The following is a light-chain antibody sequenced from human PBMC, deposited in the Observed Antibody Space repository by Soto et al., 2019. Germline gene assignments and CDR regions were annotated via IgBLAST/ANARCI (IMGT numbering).Light chain of an antibody. J-gene: IGLJ2*01. CDR2: EVS. CDR1: ISDIGTYYY. V-gene: IGLV2-8*01. Sequence: QSALTQPPSASGSPGQSVTISCTGTISDIGTYYYVSWYQQHPGKAPKLIIYEVSERPSGVPDRFSGSKSGNTASLTVSGLQAEDEAHYYCSSYAGTKTLVFGGGTQLTV. CDR3: SSYAGTKTLV.